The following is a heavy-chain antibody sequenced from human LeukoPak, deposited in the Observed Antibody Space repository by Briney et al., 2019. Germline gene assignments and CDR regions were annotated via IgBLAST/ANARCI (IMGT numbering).Heavy chain of an antibody. J-gene: IGHJ4*02. CDR1: GYTVTGYV. D-gene: IGHD1-20*01. CDR3: ARGLINGHDFDY. Sequence: ASGKVSCKASGYTVTGYVMHGVRQVPGEGPEWRGWIHPISGDTDYAQKFKGWVTLTRETSISKAYMDMSRLTSDDTAVYYCARGLINGHDFDYWGQGTLVTVSS. V-gene: IGHV1-2*04. CDR2: IHPISGDT.